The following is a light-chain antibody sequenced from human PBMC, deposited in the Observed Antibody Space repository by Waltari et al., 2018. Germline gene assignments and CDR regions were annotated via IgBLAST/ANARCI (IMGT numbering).Light chain of an antibody. Sequence: SYLLTQPPSVSVAPGKTARITWWGNNIGSKSVHWYQQKPGQAPVLVVYDDSDRPSGIPERFSGSNSGTTATLTISRVEAGDEADYYCQVWDSSSDLVVFGGGTKLTVL. CDR3: QVWDSSSDLVV. J-gene: IGLJ2*01. CDR2: DDS. V-gene: IGLV3-21*03. CDR1: NIGSKS.